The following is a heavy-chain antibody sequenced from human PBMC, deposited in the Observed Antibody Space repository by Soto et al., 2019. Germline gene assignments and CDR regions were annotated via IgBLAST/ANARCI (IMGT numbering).Heavy chain of an antibody. CDR1: AFSISTTRLG. D-gene: IGHD3-22*01. J-gene: IGHJ4*02. V-gene: IGHV2-5*02. CDR3: TRWYYFDSSGYPIDY. CDR2: IYWDDDK. Sequence: QITLKESGATLVKPTQTLTLTCTFSAFSISTTRLGVRWVCQPPGKPLEWLALIYWDDDKRYSSSLKSRLTIAKSSYKNPFFLTIPNMNPVETETYFCTRWYYFDSSGYPIDYWGRGTLVTVSS.